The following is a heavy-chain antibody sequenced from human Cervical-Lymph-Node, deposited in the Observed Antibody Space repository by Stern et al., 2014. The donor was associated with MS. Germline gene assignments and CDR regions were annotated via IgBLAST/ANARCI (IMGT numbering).Heavy chain of an antibody. CDR1: GFSLSTSGMC. J-gene: IGHJ4*02. D-gene: IGHD2-21*01. Sequence: QVTLEESGPALVNPTQPLTLTCTFSGFSLSTSGMCVSRIRQPPGQALEWLALIDWGDDKSSRTSLHARLPHSKDSSKNQVVLTMTNLDPEDTATYFCARSPVDEFDHWGQGNLVTVSS. CDR3: ARSPVDEFDH. V-gene: IGHV2-70*01. CDR2: IDWGDDK.